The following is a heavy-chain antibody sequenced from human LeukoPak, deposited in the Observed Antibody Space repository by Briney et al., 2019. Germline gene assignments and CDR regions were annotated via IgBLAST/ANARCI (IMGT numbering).Heavy chain of an antibody. CDR1: GGSISSYY. J-gene: IGHJ3*02. V-gene: IGHV4-59*01. CDR2: IYYSGST. Sequence: SETLSLTCTVSGGSISSYYWSWIRQPPGKGLEWIGYIYYSGSTNYNPSLKSRVTISVDTSKNQFSLKLSSVTAADTAVYYCARVDGYNYAFDIWGQGTMVTVSS. D-gene: IGHD5-24*01. CDR3: ARVDGYNYAFDI.